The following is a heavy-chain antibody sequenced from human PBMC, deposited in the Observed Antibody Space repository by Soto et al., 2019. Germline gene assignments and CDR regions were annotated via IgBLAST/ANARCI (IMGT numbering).Heavy chain of an antibody. J-gene: IGHJ4*02. Sequence: SETLSLTCTVSGGSVSSGSYYWSWFRQPPEKGLEWIGYISYTGSTNYNPSLKSRVTISVDTSKNQFSLNLNSVTAADTAVYYCAGYISNGCFDYWGQGTLVTVSS. CDR1: GGSVSSGSYY. D-gene: IGHD3-22*01. V-gene: IGHV4-61*01. CDR2: ISYTGST. CDR3: AGYISNGCFDY.